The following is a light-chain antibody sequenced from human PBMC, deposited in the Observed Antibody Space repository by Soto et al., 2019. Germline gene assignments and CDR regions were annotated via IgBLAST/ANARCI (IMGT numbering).Light chain of an antibody. V-gene: IGKV3-15*01. Sequence: EIVMTQSPGTLSVSPGERATLSFRSSQSLSTNLAWYQQQPGQAPRLLIYAVSTRATGIPARFSCRGSGTDCTLTISRLEAEDFAGYYCQQYGSLRGTFGQGTKVDIK. CDR1: QSLSTN. CDR3: QQYGSLRGT. CDR2: AVS. J-gene: IGKJ1*01.